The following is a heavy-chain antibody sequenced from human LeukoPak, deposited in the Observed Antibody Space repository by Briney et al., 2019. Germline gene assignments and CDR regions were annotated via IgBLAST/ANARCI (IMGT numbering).Heavy chain of an antibody. CDR2: IKQDGSEK. D-gene: IGHD3-22*01. CDR1: GFTFSSYW. V-gene: IGHV3-7*03. CDR3: ARDKRDLDYYDSSGYYYSWYFDL. Sequence: GGSLRLSCAASGFTFSSYWMSWVRQAPGKGLEWVANIKQDGSEKYYVDSVKGRFTISRDNAKNSLYLQMNSLRAEDTAVYYCARDKRDLDYYDSSGYYYSWYFDLWGRGTLVTVSS. J-gene: IGHJ2*01.